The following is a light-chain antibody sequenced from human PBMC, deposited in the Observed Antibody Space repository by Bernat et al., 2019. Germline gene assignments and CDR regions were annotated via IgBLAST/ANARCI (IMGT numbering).Light chain of an antibody. CDR3: QQYFTYPLS. CDR2: NAS. V-gene: IGKV1-5*03. CDR1: QSIDDW. Sequence: DIHMTQSPSTLSASVGDRVTITCLASQSIDDWLALYHQKPGKAPLLLIYNASNFQSGVPSTFRECASGTEFTLTISSRQHDDLETYYCQQYFTYPLSFGGGTKVEIK. J-gene: IGKJ4*01.